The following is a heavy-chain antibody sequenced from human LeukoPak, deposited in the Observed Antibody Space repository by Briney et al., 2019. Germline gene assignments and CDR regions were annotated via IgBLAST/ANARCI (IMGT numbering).Heavy chain of an antibody. Sequence: GGSLRLSCAASGFTFSSYEMNWVRQAPGKGLEWVSYISSGGSTIYYADSLKGRFTISRDNAKNSLYLQMNSLRAEDTAVYYCAREGSINDVFDIWGQGTMVTVSS. J-gene: IGHJ3*02. CDR2: ISSGGSTI. CDR3: AREGSINDVFDI. CDR1: GFTFSSYE. D-gene: IGHD2/OR15-2a*01. V-gene: IGHV3-48*03.